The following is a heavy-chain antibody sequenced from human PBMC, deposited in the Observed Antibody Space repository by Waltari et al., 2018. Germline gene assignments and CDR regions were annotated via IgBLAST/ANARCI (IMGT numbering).Heavy chain of an antibody. D-gene: IGHD5-12*01. Sequence: QVQLQESGPGLVKPSETLSLTCTVSGDSISSYYWSWIRQPPGKGLEWIGYISYTGSTNSHPSLKSRVTFSVDTSKNQFSLKLSSATAADTAVYYCARALVTTRIYFDYWGLGTLVTVSS. CDR1: GDSISSYY. V-gene: IGHV4-59*08. J-gene: IGHJ4*02. CDR3: ARALVTTRIYFDY. CDR2: ISYTGST.